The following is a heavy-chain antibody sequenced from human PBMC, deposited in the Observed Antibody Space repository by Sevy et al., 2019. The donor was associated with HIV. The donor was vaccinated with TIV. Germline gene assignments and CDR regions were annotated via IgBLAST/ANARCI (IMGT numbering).Heavy chain of an antibody. CDR2: ISSDSNYI. CDR3: AGPDATGGMDV. CDR1: GFMFSSYS. V-gene: IGHV3-21*01. Sequence: GGSLRLSCAASGFMFSSYSMNWVRQAPGKGLEWVSSISSDSNYIYYADSVKGRFTISRDNAKNSRYLQMNSLGAEDTAVYYCAGPDATGGMDVWGQGSTVTVSS. J-gene: IGHJ6*02.